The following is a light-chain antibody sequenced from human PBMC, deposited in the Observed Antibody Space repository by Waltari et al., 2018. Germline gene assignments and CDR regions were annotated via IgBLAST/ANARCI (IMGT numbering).Light chain of an antibody. V-gene: IGLV4-69*01. J-gene: IGLJ2*01. Sequence: QLVLTQSPSASASLGASVKLTCPLTSGQSIYAIAWHQQQPEKGPRYLMKVNNDGSHTKGDGVPDRFSGSSSGAERYLTIASLQSEDEADYYCQTWGTGGTDIAFGGGTKLTVL. CDR2: VNNDGSH. CDR1: SGQSIYA. CDR3: QTWGTGGTDIA.